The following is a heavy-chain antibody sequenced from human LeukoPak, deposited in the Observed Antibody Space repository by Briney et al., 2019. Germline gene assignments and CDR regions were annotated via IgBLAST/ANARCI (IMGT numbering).Heavy chain of an antibody. J-gene: IGHJ6*03. Sequence: PSETMSLTCTVSGGSISSSRYYWGWIRQPPVKGLEGIGSIYYSRSTYYNPSPKCRVTISVDRAKNRFSRKLRSVTAADTAVYYCARDRRHREIRFLEWLPAGDMDVWAKETTVTVSS. V-gene: IGHV4-39*07. D-gene: IGHD3-3*01. CDR1: GGSISSSRYY. CDR3: ARDRRHREIRFLEWLPAGDMDV. CDR2: IYYSRST.